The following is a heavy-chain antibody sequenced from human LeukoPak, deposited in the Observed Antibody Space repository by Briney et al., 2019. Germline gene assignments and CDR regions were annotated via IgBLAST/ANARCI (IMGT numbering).Heavy chain of an antibody. Sequence: GGSLRLSCAASTFTFNSYAVSWVRQAPGKGLEWISAISSSGDLTFYAGSVKGRFTISRDNSKNMLYLQMDSLRAEDTAVYYRHYDFWSGYYVFDYWGQGTLVTVSS. J-gene: IGHJ4*02. V-gene: IGHV3-23*01. CDR1: TFTFNSYA. CDR2: ISSSGDLT. CDR3: HYDFWSGYYVFDY. D-gene: IGHD3-3*01.